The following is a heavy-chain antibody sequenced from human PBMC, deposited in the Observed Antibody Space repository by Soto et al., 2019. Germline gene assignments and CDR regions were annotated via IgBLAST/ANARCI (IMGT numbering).Heavy chain of an antibody. J-gene: IGHJ6*03. CDR3: ARESGVATASLGYYYFNMDV. CDR2: INPNSGVT. D-gene: IGHD5-12*01. CDR1: GDRFTDYY. Sequence: QVQLVQSGAEVKEPGASVTVSCRASGDRFTDYYMHWVRQAPGQGLEWMGWINPNSGVTRYAQKFQGLVTMTRDTSIRTVYMQLSRLGFDDTAIYYCARESGVATASLGYYYFNMDVWGTGTTVSVSS. V-gene: IGHV1-2*04.